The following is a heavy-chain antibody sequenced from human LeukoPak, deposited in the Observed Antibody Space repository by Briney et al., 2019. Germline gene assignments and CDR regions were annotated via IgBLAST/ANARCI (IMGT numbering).Heavy chain of an antibody. D-gene: IGHD3/OR15-3a*01. V-gene: IGHV4-61*01. CDR1: DDSVSSDRYY. CDR2: NGGT. J-gene: IGHJ3*02. Sequence: KPPETLSLTCSASDDSVSSDRYYWSCLRQPPGKGLEWNGFNGGTKYNPSLKSRVTILGDTSKRQFSLTLSSVTAADTAVYYCAIFHRHYFPTGQQFPVNYGGFDIWGQGTMVTVSS. CDR3: AIFHRHYFPTGQQFPVNYGGFDI.